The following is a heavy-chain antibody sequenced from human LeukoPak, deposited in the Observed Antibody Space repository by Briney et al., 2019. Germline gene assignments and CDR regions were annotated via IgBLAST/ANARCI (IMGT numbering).Heavy chain of an antibody. CDR2: TSSTSSYI. D-gene: IGHD4-17*01. Sequence: GGSLRLSCAASGFTFSTYNMNWVRQAPGKGLEWVSFTSSTSSYIYYADSVKGRFTISRDNAKNSLYLQMNSLRAEDTAVYFCARDRLRDWGQGTLVTVSS. CDR3: ARDRLRD. CDR1: GFTFSTYN. V-gene: IGHV3-21*01. J-gene: IGHJ1*01.